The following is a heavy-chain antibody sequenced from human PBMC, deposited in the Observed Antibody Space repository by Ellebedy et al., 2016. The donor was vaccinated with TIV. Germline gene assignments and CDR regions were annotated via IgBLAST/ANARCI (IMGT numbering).Heavy chain of an antibody. CDR3: ARDLPHNIALHY. J-gene: IGHJ4*02. CDR1: GYIVSTNY. D-gene: IGHD2/OR15-2a*01. V-gene: IGHV3-53*01. Sequence: GESLKISXAASGYIVSTNYMTWVRQAPGEGLEWVSAISSHDITYYADSVKGRFTISRDNSKNALYLHMNSLRAEDTAVYYCARDLPHNIALHYWGQGTLVTVSS. CDR2: ISSHDIT.